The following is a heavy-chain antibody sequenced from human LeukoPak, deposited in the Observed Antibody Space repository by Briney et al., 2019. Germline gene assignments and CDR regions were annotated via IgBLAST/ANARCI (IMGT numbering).Heavy chain of an antibody. D-gene: IGHD1-26*01. Sequence: SVKVSCKDSGGTLSSYAITWVRQAPGQGLEWMGGIIPIFGPANYAQKFQGRVTITADESTSTAYMELSSLRSDEDTAMYYCAGRYSGRYSDAIDIWGQGTMVTVSS. CDR3: AGRYSGRYSDAIDI. CDR2: IIPIFGPA. CDR1: GGTLSSYA. J-gene: IGHJ3*02. V-gene: IGHV1-69*01.